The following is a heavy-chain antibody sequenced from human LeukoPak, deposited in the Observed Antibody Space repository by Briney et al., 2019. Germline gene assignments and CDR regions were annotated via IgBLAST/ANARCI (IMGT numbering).Heavy chain of an antibody. CDR3: ARDGGYYDGLDFFSWFDP. V-gene: IGHV4-34*01. CDR2: INHSGST. Sequence: GSLRLSCAASGFTVSSNYMSWVRQAPGKGLEWIGEINHSGSTTNHNPSLKSRVTMSVDTSKNQFSLKMTSVTAADTAVYYCARDGGYYDGLDFFSWFDPWGQGTLVTVSS. D-gene: IGHD3-16*01. J-gene: IGHJ5*01. CDR1: GFTVSSNY.